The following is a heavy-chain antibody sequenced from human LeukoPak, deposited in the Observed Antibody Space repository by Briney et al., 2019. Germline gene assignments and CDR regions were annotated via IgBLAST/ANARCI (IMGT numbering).Heavy chain of an antibody. Sequence: PGGSLRLSCAASGFTFSAYGMHWVRQAPGKGLECVAIISYDGTNKYYADSVKGRFTISRDNSKNTLYLQMNSLRAEDTAVFYCAKEITRPNRAVAGLNYWGQGTLVTVSS. CDR2: ISYDGTNK. CDR1: GFTFSAYG. V-gene: IGHV3-30*18. J-gene: IGHJ4*02. D-gene: IGHD6-19*01. CDR3: AKEITRPNRAVAGLNY.